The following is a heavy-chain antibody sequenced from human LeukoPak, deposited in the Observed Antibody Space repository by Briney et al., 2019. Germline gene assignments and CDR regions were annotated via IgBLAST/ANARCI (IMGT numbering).Heavy chain of an antibody. J-gene: IGHJ4*02. Sequence: GGSLRLSCAASGFTFRSYWMAWVRQAPGKGLEWVVNIKEDESAKHQADSVKGRFTISRDNAQNSVYLQMSSLRGEDTAVYYCARDVGGSLDYWGQGTLVTVSS. CDR1: GFTFRSYW. V-gene: IGHV3-7*01. D-gene: IGHD1-26*01. CDR3: ARDVGGSLDY. CDR2: IKEDESAK.